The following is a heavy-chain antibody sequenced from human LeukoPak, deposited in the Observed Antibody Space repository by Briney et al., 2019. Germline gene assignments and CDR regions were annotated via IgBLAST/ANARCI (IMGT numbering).Heavy chain of an antibody. Sequence: PGGSLRLSCAASGFTFSSYSMNWVRQAPGKGLEWVSSISSSSSYIYYADSVKGRFTISRDNAKNSLYLQMNSLRAEDTAVYYCARRANWGSAFDIWGQGTMVTVSS. V-gene: IGHV3-21*01. CDR1: GFTFSSYS. D-gene: IGHD7-27*01. CDR3: ARRANWGSAFDI. J-gene: IGHJ3*02. CDR2: ISSSSSYI.